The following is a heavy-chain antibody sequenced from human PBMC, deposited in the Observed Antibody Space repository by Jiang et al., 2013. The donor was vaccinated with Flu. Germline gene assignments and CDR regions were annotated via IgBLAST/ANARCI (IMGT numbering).Heavy chain of an antibody. CDR2: IHYMGAP. V-gene: IGHV4-30-4*05. D-gene: IGHD3-3*01. J-gene: IGHJ4*02. CDR3: ARQRTYYDFWSGPNVDY. Sequence: LEWIGYIHYMGAPTTTVPPTSRVTISVDTSKNQFSLRLSSVTATDTAVYYCARQRTYYDFWSGPNVDYWGQGTLVTVSS.